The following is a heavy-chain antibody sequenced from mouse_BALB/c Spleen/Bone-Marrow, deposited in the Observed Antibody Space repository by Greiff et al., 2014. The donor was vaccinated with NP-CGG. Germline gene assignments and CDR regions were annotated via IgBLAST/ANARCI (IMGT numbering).Heavy chain of an antibody. J-gene: IGHJ2*01. D-gene: IGHD4-1*01. Sequence: QVQLQQPGAELVKPGTSGKMSRKASGYTFPSYWVHWGKKRPGQGLEWIGDIHPGSDSTNYNEKFKSKATLTVDTSSSTAYMQLSSLTSEDSAVYYCAREKDWVFDYWGQGTTLTVSS. CDR2: IHPGSDST. CDR1: GYTFPSYW. V-gene: IGHV1-55*01. CDR3: AREKDWVFDY.